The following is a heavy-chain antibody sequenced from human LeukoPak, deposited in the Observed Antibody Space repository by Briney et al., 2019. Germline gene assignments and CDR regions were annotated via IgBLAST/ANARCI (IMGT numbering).Heavy chain of an antibody. J-gene: IGHJ5*02. D-gene: IGHD4-17*01. CDR3: ARVAGEDGDYVGGRLNWFDP. Sequence: SETLSLTCTVSGYSISSGYYWGWIRQPPGKGPEWIGSIYHSGSTYYNPSLKSRVTISVDTSKNQFSLKLSSVTAADTAVYYCARVAGEDGDYVGGRLNWFDPWGQGTLVTVSS. V-gene: IGHV4-38-2*02. CDR2: IYHSGST. CDR1: GYSISSGYY.